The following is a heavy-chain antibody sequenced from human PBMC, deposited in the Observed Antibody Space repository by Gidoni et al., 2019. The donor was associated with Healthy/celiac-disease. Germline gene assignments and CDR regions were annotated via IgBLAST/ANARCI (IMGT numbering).Heavy chain of an antibody. D-gene: IGHD4-17*01. V-gene: IGHV3-15*01. Sequence: EVQLVASGGGLGKPGGSLSLSWAASGFTFSNAGMSWFRQAPGKGLEWVCRIKSKTEGGTTDYAAPVKGRFTSARDDSKNTLYLKMNSLKTEDTAVYYCTTDPTTVVKGWGQGTLVTVSS. CDR3: TTDPTTVVKG. J-gene: IGHJ4*02. CDR2: IKSKTEGGTT. CDR1: GFTFSNAG.